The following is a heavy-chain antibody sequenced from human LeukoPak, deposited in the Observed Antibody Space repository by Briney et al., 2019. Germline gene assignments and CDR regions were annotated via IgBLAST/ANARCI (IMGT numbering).Heavy chain of an antibody. J-gene: IGHJ5*02. Sequence: SETLSLTCTVSGGSISNNYWYWIRQSPGKGLEWIGNFYNGGSTNYNPSLKSRVTISVDTSKNQFFLKLNSVTAADTAVYYCARKGSYGSVFDPWGQGTLVTVSS. V-gene: IGHV4-59*01. CDR2: FYNGGST. CDR1: GGSISNNY. CDR3: ARKGSYGSVFDP. D-gene: IGHD3-10*01.